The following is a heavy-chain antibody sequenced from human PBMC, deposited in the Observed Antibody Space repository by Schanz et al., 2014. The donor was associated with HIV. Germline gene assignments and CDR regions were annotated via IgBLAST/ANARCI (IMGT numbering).Heavy chain of an antibody. CDR3: VKAYSSGFSGAGS. J-gene: IGHJ5*02. V-gene: IGHV3-23*04. CDR1: GFSFNSYG. Sequence: VHLVESGGGVVQTGRSLRLSCAASGFSFNSYGMHWVRQAPGKGLDWVSTISGSDGDTYYADSVKGRFTISRDNSRNALYLHMNSLRADDTAIYYCVKAYSSGFSGAGSWGQGALVTVSS. D-gene: IGHD5-18*01. CDR2: ISGSDGDT.